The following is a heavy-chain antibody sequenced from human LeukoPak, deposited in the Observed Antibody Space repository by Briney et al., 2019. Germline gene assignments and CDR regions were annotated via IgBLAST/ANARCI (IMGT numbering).Heavy chain of an antibody. Sequence: PGGSLRLSCAASGFTFSSYWMHWVRQAPGKGLVWVSRINSDGSSTSYADSVRGRFTISRDNAKNRLYLQMNSLRAEDTAVYYCARDSPASDSYGPRRGDYWGQGTLVTVSS. CDR1: GFTFSSYW. D-gene: IGHD5-18*01. CDR2: INSDGSST. CDR3: ARDSPASDSYGPRRGDY. J-gene: IGHJ4*02. V-gene: IGHV3-74*01.